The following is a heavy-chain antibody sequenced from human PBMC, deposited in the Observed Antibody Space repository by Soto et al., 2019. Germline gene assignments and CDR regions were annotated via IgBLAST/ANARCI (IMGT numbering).Heavy chain of an antibody. Sequence: QVQLVESGGGVVQPGRSLRLSCTASGFSFSSYGMHWVRQAPGKGLEWVAVIAYDGNNKYYADSVKGRFTISRDKSTNTLYLQMNSLRAEDTAVYYCAKDKSLYYYGMDVWGRGTTVTVSS. CDR2: IAYDGNNK. CDR3: AKDKSLYYYGMDV. J-gene: IGHJ6*02. CDR1: GFSFSSYG. V-gene: IGHV3-30*18.